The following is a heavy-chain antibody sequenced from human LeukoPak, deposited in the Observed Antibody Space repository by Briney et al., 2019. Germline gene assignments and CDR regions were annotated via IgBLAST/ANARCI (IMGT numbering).Heavy chain of an antibody. CDR2: ISDSGGST. CDR1: GFTFSSYA. CDR3: AKQIRVTWVQHLS. Sequence: GGSLRLSCAGTGTGFTFSSYAMSWVRQAPGKGLEWVSSISDSGGSTYYADSVKGRFTISRDNSKNTLYLQMNSLRAEETAVYYCAKQIRVTWVQHLSWGQGTLVTVSS. D-gene: IGHD2-21*02. J-gene: IGHJ5*02. V-gene: IGHV3-23*01.